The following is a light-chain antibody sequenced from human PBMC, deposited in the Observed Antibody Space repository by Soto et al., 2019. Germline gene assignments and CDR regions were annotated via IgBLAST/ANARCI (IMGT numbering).Light chain of an antibody. CDR3: QVWDSSSDHWV. Sequence: SYELTQTPSVSVAPGQTARLTCGGNNIRNKSVQWYQQKPGQAPVVVVYDDTNRPSGIPERFSGSNSGNTATLTIRRVEAGDEADYYGQVWDSSSDHWVFGGGTKVTVL. CDR2: DDT. V-gene: IGLV3-21*02. CDR1: NIRNKS. J-gene: IGLJ3*02.